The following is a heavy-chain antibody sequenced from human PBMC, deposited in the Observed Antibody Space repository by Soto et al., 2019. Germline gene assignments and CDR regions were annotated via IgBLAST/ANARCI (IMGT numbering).Heavy chain of an antibody. D-gene: IGHD1-20*01. Sequence: PGGSLRLSCAASGFTFSSYAVNWVRQAPGKGLEWVSAISGSGGSTYYADSVKGRFTISRDNSKNTLYLQMNSLRAEDTAVYYCAKDMSLHPYNWNYYYHGMDVWGQGTAVTVSS. CDR2: ISGSGGST. CDR1: GFTFSSYA. CDR3: AKDMSLHPYNWNYYYHGMDV. J-gene: IGHJ6*02. V-gene: IGHV3-23*01.